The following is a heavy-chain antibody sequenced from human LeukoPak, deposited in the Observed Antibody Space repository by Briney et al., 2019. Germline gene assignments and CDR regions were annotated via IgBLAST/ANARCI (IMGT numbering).Heavy chain of an antibody. Sequence: PGGSLRLSCAASGFTVSSNYMSWVRQAPGKGLEWVSVIYSGGSTYYADSVKGRFTISRDNSKNTLYLQMNGLRAEDTAVYYCARDDFWSGPYYYGMDVWGQGTTVTVSS. J-gene: IGHJ6*02. V-gene: IGHV3-53*01. CDR1: GFTVSSNY. CDR3: ARDDFWSGPYYYGMDV. D-gene: IGHD3-3*01. CDR2: IYSGGST.